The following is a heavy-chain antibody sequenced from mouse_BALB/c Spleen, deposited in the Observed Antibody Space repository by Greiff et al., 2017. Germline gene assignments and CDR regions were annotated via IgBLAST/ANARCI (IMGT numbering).Heavy chain of an antibody. D-gene: IGHD1-1*01. CDR3: TRGYYGSPVSWFAY. CDR1: GYTFTSYY. J-gene: IGHJ3*01. Sequence: FQLQQSGAELVKPGASVKLSCKASGYTFTSYYMYCVKQRPGQGLEWIGEINPSNGGTNFNEKFKSKATLTVDKSSSTAYMQLSSLTSEDSAVYYCTRGYYGSPVSWFAYWGQGTLVTVSA. V-gene: IGHV1S81*02. CDR2: INPSNGGT.